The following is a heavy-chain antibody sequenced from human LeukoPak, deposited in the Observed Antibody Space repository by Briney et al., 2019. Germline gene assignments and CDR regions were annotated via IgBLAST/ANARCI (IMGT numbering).Heavy chain of an antibody. CDR1: GFTFGDYA. V-gene: IGHV3-49*03. D-gene: IGHD6-19*01. CDR3: TRDSVLRGWYRPSWFDP. CDR2: IRSKAYGGTT. J-gene: IGHJ5*02. Sequence: PGGSLRLSCTASGFTFGDYAMSWFRQAPGKGLEWVGFIRSKAYGGTTECAASVKGRFTISRDDSKSIAYLQMNSLKTEDTAVYYCTRDSVLRGWYRPSWFDPWGQGTLVTVSS.